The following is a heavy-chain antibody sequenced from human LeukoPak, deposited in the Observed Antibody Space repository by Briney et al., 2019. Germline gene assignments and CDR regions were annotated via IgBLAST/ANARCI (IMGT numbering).Heavy chain of an antibody. D-gene: IGHD2-21*02. J-gene: IGHJ3*02. Sequence: GECLRLSCAASGFTFSSYAMSWVREAPGKRLRWVSAIGSSGGSTYYEDSVKGRFTISRDNSKNTLYLQMNSLRAEDTAVYYCAKVPDSAHTSILWWGLLYIWGQGTMVTVSS. CDR1: GFTFSSYA. V-gene: IGHV3-23*01. CDR3: AKVPDSAHTSILWWGLLYI. CDR2: IGSSGGST.